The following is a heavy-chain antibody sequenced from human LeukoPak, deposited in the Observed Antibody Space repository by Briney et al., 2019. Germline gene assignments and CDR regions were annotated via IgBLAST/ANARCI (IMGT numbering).Heavy chain of an antibody. V-gene: IGHV3-74*01. CDR1: GFTFTTFW. CDR3: ARSGEFLAMPSDI. CDR2: INHDGSSA. Sequence: GGSLRLSCATSGFTFTTFWMHWVRQAPGKGLVWVARINHDGSSANYVDSVKGRFTISRDNAKNSLYLQMNSLRAEDTAVYYCARSGEFLAMPSDIWGHGTMVTVSS. D-gene: IGHD3-10*01. J-gene: IGHJ3*02.